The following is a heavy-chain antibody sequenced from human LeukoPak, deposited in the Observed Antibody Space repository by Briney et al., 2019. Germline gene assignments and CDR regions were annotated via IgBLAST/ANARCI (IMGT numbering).Heavy chain of an antibody. CDR2: INAGNGNT. D-gene: IGHD2-2*01. V-gene: IGHV1-3*01. CDR3: ARGRNQLLGYFDY. Sequence: ASVKVSCKASGYTFTSYAMHWVRQAPGQRLEWMGWINAGNGNTKYSQKFQGRVTITRYTSASTAYMELSSLRSEDTAVYYCARGRNQLLGYFDYWGQGTLVTVSS. J-gene: IGHJ4*02. CDR1: GYTFTSYA.